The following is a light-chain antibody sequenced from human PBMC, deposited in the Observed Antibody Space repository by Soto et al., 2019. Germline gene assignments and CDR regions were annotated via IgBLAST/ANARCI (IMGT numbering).Light chain of an antibody. Sequence: DIQMTQSPSSLSASVGDRVTITCRASQSINSYLNWYLQKPGKAPKLLIYAASSLQSGVPSRFSGSGSGTDFTLTISSLQPEDFATYYCQHSYGTPRTFGQGTRVEIK. V-gene: IGKV1-39*01. CDR1: QSINSY. CDR2: AAS. J-gene: IGKJ1*01. CDR3: QHSYGTPRT.